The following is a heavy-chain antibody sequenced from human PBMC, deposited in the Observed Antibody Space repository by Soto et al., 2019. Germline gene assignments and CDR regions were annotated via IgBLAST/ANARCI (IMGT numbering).Heavy chain of an antibody. CDR2: INHSGSS. Sequence: ETLSLTCAVSGGSFSGYIWTWIRQTPGKGLQWIGQINHSGSSIYNPSLKNRVTISTMSNNKFSLELSSVTAADTAVYYCTRGLFSGSSYSGSWYYFDSWGQGTMVTVSS. D-gene: IGHD1-26*01. V-gene: IGHV4-34*01. CDR3: TRGLFSGSSYSGSWYYFDS. J-gene: IGHJ4*02. CDR1: GGSFSGYI.